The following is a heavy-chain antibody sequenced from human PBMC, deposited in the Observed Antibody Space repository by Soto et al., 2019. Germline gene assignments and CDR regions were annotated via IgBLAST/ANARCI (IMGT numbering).Heavy chain of an antibody. D-gene: IGHD3-3*01. Sequence: QVQLQQRGAGLLKPSETLSLTCVVDGESFSGYYWTWIRQPPGKGLEWIGEINDRGSTNHKPSLKSRVTMSIDTSKNQFSLNLRSVTAADTGVYYCAKGGRFPEARYYFLDVWANGTTVTVSS. V-gene: IGHV4-34*01. CDR1: GESFSGYY. CDR3: AKGGRFPEARYYFLDV. CDR2: INDRGST. J-gene: IGHJ6*03.